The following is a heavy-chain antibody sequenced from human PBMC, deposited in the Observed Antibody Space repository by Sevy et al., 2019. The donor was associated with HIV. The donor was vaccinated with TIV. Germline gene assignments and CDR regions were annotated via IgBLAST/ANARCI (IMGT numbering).Heavy chain of an antibody. D-gene: IGHD3-3*01. V-gene: IGHV1-2*02. J-gene: IGHJ4*02. CDR2: INPESGDT. CDR1: GYIFSGYY. Sequence: ASVKVSCKASGYIFSGYYFYWVRQAPGQGLELMGWINPESGDTNYARKFQGRVTMTRDTSVTTAFMTLSRLKSNDTALYYWARGPLVSYYDFWKRAPDYWGQGTLVTVSS. CDR3: ARGPLVSYYDFWKRAPDY.